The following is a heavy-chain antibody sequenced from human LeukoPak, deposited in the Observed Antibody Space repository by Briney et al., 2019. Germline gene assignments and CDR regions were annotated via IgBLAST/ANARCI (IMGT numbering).Heavy chain of an antibody. J-gene: IGHJ3*02. D-gene: IGHD3-10*01. V-gene: IGHV1-18*01. Sequence: GASVKVSCKASGYTFTSYGISWVRQAPGQGLEWMGWISAYNGNTNYAQKLQGRVTMTTDTSTSTAYMELRSLRSDDTAVYYCARGRLLWFGEPDAFDIWGQGTMVTVSS. CDR3: ARGRLLWFGEPDAFDI. CDR1: GYTFTSYG. CDR2: ISAYNGNT.